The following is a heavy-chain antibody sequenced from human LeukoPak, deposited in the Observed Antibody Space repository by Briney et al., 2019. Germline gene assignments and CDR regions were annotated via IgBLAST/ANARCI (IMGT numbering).Heavy chain of an antibody. CDR3: AREKYYYDSSGYSEKPHFDY. V-gene: IGHV1-69*05. CDR1: GGTFSSYA. Sequence: ASVKVSCKASGGTFSSYAISWVRQAPGQGLEWMGRIIPIFGTANCAQKFQGRVTITTDESTSTAYMELSSLRSEDTAVYYCAREKYYYDSSGYSEKPHFDYWGQGTLVTVSS. CDR2: IIPIFGTA. J-gene: IGHJ4*02. D-gene: IGHD3-22*01.